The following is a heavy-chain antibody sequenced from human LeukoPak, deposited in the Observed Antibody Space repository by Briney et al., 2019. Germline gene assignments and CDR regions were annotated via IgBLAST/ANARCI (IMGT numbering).Heavy chain of an antibody. CDR2: IIPIFGTT. D-gene: IGHD4-17*01. CDR3: ASDYGDLDY. V-gene: IGHV1-69*13. Sequence: GASVKVSCKASGGTFSSYAISWVRQAPGQGLEWMGGIIPIFGTTNYAQKFQGRVTITADESTSTAYMELRSLRSDDTAVYYCASDYGDLDYWGQGTLVTVSS. CDR1: GGTFSSYA. J-gene: IGHJ4*02.